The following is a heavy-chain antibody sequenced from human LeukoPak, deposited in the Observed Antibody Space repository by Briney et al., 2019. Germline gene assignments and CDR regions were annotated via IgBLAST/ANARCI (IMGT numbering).Heavy chain of an antibody. CDR1: GFTFNDYY. CDR2: ITSSGSAI. CDR3: ARDGGYSYGEH. J-gene: IGHJ1*01. V-gene: IGHV3-11*01. Sequence: GGSLRLSCAASGFTFNDYYMSWIRQAPGKGLEWVSSITSSGSAIYYSVSAKGRFAISRDNAKNSLYLQMNSLRAEDTAVYYCARDGGYSYGEHWGQGTLVTVSS. D-gene: IGHD5-18*01.